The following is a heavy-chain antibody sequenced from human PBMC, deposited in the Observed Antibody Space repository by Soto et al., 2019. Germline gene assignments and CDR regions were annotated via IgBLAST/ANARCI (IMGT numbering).Heavy chain of an antibody. CDR1: EFTFSNYG. CDR2: ILHDGSNR. D-gene: IGHD3-10*01. V-gene: IGHV3-33*01. Sequence: QVQLVESGGGVVQPGRSLRLSCAASEFTFSNYGMHWVRQAPGKGLEWVAVILHDGSNRYHADSVQDRFTISRENSKNTLYLQMNSLRAEDTAVYYCARDDEYSGNGMDVWGQWTTVTVS. J-gene: IGHJ6*02. CDR3: ARDDEYSGNGMDV.